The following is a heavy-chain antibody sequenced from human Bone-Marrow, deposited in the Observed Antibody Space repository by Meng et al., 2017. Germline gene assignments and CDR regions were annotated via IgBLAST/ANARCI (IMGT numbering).Heavy chain of an antibody. CDR1: GFTFSTYE. CDR3: GAEEGG. D-gene: IGHD3-16*01. Sequence: GGSLRLSCAASGFTFSTYEMNRVRQAPGQGLEWGSYISSRGKTKYYADSVKGRFTHSRDNAKNSLYRQMNSLRVEDTAVYFCGAEEGGWGQGTLVTV. V-gene: IGHV3-48*03. CDR2: ISSRGKTK. J-gene: IGHJ4*02.